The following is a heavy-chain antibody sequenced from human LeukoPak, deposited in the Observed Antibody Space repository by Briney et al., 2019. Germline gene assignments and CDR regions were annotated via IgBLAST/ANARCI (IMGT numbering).Heavy chain of an antibody. CDR1: GFTFSSYG. V-gene: IGHV3-30*03. D-gene: IGHD4-17*01. CDR2: ISYDGSNK. J-gene: IGHJ3*02. CDR3: ATHYGDYLDAFDI. Sequence: PAGGSLRLSCAASGFTFSSYGMHWVRQAPGKGLEWVAVISYDGSNKYYADSVKGRFTISRDNSKNTLYLQMNSLGAEDTAVYYCATHYGDYLDAFDIWGQGTMVTVSS.